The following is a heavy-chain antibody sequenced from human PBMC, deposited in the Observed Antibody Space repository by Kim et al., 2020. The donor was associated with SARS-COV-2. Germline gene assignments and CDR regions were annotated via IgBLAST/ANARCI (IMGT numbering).Heavy chain of an antibody. Sequence: GGSLRLSCAASGFTFSSYAMHWVRQAPGKGLEWVAVISYDGSNKYYADSVKGRFTISRDNSKNTLYLQMNSLRAEDTAVYYCARDMRAYGGNSAADYWGQGTLVTVSS. D-gene: IGHD4-17*01. CDR2: ISYDGSNK. V-gene: IGHV3-30-3*01. CDR3: ARDMRAYGGNSAADY. CDR1: GFTFSSYA. J-gene: IGHJ4*02.